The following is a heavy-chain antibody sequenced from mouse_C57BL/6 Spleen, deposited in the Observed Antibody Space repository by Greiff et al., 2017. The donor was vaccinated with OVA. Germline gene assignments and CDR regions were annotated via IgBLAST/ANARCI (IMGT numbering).Heavy chain of an antibody. CDR2: IDPSDSDT. V-gene: IGHV1-52*01. D-gene: IGHD2-2*01. CDR1: GYTFTSYW. J-gene: IGHJ4*01. Sequence: QVQLQQPGAELVRPGSSVKLSCKASGYTFTSYWMHWVKQRPIQGLEWIGNIDPSDSDTHYNQKFKDKATLTVDKSSSTAYMQLSSLTSEDSAVYCCARSTMVTTGAMDYWGQGTSVTVSS. CDR3: ARSTMVTTGAMDY.